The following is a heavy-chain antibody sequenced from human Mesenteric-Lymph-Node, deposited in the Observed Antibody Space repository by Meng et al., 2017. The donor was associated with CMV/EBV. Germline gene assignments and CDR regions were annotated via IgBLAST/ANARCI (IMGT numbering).Heavy chain of an antibody. CDR1: AGSISSGAYY. J-gene: IGHJ4*02. D-gene: IGHD4-17*01. CDR3: ARDHGDYFDY. CDR2: IYYSEST. Sequence: LSCTVSAGSISSGAYYWSWIRQHPGKSLEWIGYIYYSESTYYNPSLKSRVTISVDTSKNQFSLKLSSVTAADTAVYYCARDHGDYFDYWGQGTLVTVSS. V-gene: IGHV4-31*03.